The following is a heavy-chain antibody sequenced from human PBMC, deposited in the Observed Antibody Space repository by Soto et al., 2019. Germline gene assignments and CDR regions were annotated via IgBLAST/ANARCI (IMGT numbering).Heavy chain of an antibody. Sequence: PSETLSLTCTVSGGSISSSSYYWGWIRQPPGKGLEWIGSIYYSGITYYNPSLKSRVTISVDTSKNQFSLKLSSLTAADTAVFYCAGWLRYFDWLPGPYYYYGMDVWGQGTTVT. CDR1: GGSISSSSYY. CDR2: IYYSGIT. V-gene: IGHV4-39*01. D-gene: IGHD3-9*01. J-gene: IGHJ6*02. CDR3: AGWLRYFDWLPGPYYYYGMDV.